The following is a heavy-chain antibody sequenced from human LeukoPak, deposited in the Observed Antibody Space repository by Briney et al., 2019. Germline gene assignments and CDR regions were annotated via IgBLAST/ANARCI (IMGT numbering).Heavy chain of an antibody. CDR3: ARTYYDILTGYEYHAFDI. CDR2: IYPGDSDT. Sequence: GESLKISCKGSGYSFTSYWIGWVRQMPGKGLEWMGIIYPGDSDTRYSPSFQGQVTISADKSISTAYLQWSSLKASDTAMYYCARTYYDILTGYEYHAFDIWGQGTMVTVSS. CDR1: GYSFTSYW. V-gene: IGHV5-51*01. D-gene: IGHD3-9*01. J-gene: IGHJ3*02.